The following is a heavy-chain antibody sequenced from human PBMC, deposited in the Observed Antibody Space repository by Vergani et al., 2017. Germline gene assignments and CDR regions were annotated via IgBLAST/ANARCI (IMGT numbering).Heavy chain of an antibody. Sequence: QVQLVQSGAEVKKPGASVKVSCKASGGTFSSYAISWVRQAPGQGLEWMGGIIPIFGTANYAQKFQGRVTITADESTSTAYMELSSLRSEDTAVYYCAGGALPYIAVAGTEAFDIWGQGTMVTVSS. CDR3: AGGALPYIAVAGTEAFDI. V-gene: IGHV1-69*12. CDR2: IIPIFGTA. CDR1: GGTFSSYA. J-gene: IGHJ3*02. D-gene: IGHD6-19*01.